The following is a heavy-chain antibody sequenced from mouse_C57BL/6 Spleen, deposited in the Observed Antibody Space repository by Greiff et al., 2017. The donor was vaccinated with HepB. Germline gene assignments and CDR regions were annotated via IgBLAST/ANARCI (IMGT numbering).Heavy chain of an antibody. CDR3: ARTITTVGGYFDV. Sequence: VQLQQSGAELAKPGASVKLSCKASGYTFTSYWMHWVQQRPGQGLEWIGYINPSSGYTKYNQKFKDKATLTADKSSSTAYMQLSSLTYEDSAVYYCARTITTVGGYFDVWGTGTTVTVSS. CDR2: INPSSGYT. J-gene: IGHJ1*03. V-gene: IGHV1-7*01. D-gene: IGHD1-1*01. CDR1: GYTFTSYW.